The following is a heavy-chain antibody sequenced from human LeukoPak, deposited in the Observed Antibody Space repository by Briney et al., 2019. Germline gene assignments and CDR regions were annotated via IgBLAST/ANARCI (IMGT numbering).Heavy chain of an antibody. J-gene: IGHJ6*02. D-gene: IGHD2-2*01. CDR3: ARYCSSTSCSNPYYYGMDV. CDR1: GFTFSNYG. Sequence: KPGRSLRLSCVGSGFTFSNYGMQWVRQAPGKGLEWVSSISSSSSYIYYADSVKGRFTISRDNAKNSLYLQMNSLRAEDTAVYYCARYCSSTSCSNPYYYGMDVWGQGTTVTVSS. V-gene: IGHV3-21*01. CDR2: ISSSSSYI.